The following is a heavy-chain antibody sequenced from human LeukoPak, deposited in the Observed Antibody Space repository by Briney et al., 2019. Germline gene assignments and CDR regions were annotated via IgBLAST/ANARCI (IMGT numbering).Heavy chain of an antibody. Sequence: PGGSLRLSCAASGFTFSSYSMNWVRQAPGKGLEWVSSISSSSSYIYYADSVKGRFTISRDNAKNSLYLQMNSLRAEDTAVYYCARDPLYCGGDCYPSMAGWFDPWGQGTLVTVSS. J-gene: IGHJ5*02. V-gene: IGHV3-21*01. CDR1: GFTFSSYS. CDR2: ISSSSSYI. D-gene: IGHD2-21*02. CDR3: ARDPLYCGGDCYPSMAGWFDP.